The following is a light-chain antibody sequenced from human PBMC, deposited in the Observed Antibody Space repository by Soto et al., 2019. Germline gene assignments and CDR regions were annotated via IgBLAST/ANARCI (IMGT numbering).Light chain of an antibody. V-gene: IGKV1-33*01. J-gene: IGKJ4*01. CDR2: DAS. CDR1: QDISNY. Sequence: DIQMTQSPSSLSASVGDRVTITCQASQDISNYLNWYQQKPGKAPKLLIYDASNLERGVPSRFSGSGSGTDFTFTISILQPENIATYFCQQYDNLPSLTFGGGTKVAIK. CDR3: QQYDNLPSLT.